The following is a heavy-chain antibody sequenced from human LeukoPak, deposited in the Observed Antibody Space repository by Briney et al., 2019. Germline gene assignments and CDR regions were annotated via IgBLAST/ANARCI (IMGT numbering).Heavy chain of an antibody. V-gene: IGHV3-53*01. CDR3: ARNYYDILTGVRN. Sequence: GGSLRLSCAASGFTVSSNYMSWVHQAPGKGLEWVSVISSGGSTYYADSVKGRFTISRDNSKNTLYLQMNSLRAEDTAVYYCARNYYDILTGVRNWGQGTLVTVSS. CDR2: ISSGGST. D-gene: IGHD3-9*01. CDR1: GFTVSSNY. J-gene: IGHJ4*02.